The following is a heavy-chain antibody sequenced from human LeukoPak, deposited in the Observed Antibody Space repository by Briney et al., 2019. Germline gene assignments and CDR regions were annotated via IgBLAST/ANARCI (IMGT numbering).Heavy chain of an antibody. Sequence: SETLSLTCQVFGGSISSYYWTWIRQPPGKGLEWIGEINHSGSTNYNPSLKSRVTISVDTSKNQFSLQLSAVIAADTAVYYCARGYSFHYWGQGTLVTVSS. J-gene: IGHJ4*02. CDR2: INHSGST. D-gene: IGHD2-21*01. V-gene: IGHV4-34*01. CDR3: ARGYSFHY. CDR1: GGSISSYY.